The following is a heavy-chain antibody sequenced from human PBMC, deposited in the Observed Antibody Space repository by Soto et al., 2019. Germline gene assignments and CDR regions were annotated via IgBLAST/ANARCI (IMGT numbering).Heavy chain of an antibody. Sequence: QVQLVQSGAEVKKPGSSVKVSCKASVGTFSSYAISWVRQAPGQGLEWMGGIIPIFGTANYAQKFQGRVTITADESTSTAYMELSSLRSEDTAVYYCATLGQLGDALDFQHWGQGTLVTVSS. V-gene: IGHV1-69*12. CDR2: IIPIFGTA. CDR1: VGTFSSYA. CDR3: ATLGQLGDALDFQH. J-gene: IGHJ1*01. D-gene: IGHD6-6*01.